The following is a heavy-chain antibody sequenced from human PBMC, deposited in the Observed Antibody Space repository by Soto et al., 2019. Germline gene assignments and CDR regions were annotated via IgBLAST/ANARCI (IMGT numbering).Heavy chain of an antibody. D-gene: IGHD3-3*01. V-gene: IGHV3-23*01. CDR3: AKDATIFGVVIIPNWFDP. J-gene: IGHJ5*02. CDR1: GFTFSSYA. Sequence: GGSLRLSCAASGFTFSSYAMSWVRQAPGEGLEWVSAISGSGGSTYYADSVKGRFTISRDNSKNTLYLQMNSLRAEDTAVYYCAKDATIFGVVIIPNWFDPWGQGTLVTV. CDR2: ISGSGGST.